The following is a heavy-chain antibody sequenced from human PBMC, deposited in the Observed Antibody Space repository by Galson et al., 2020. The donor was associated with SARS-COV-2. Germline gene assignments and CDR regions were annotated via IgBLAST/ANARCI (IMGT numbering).Heavy chain of an antibody. CDR1: GYTFTSYD. V-gene: IGHV1-8*01. J-gene: IGHJ6*02. Sequence: APVKVSCKASGYTFTSYDINWVRQATGQGLEWMGWMNPNSGNTGYAQKFQGRVTMTRNTSISTAYMELSSLRSEDTAVYYCARGTRITMIVVVIPVPSYGMDVWGQGTTVTVSS. D-gene: IGHD3-22*01. CDR2: MNPNSGNT. CDR3: ARGTRITMIVVVIPVPSYGMDV.